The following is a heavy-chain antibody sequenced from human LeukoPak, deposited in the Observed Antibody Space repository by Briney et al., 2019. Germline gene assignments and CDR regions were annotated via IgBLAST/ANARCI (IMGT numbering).Heavy chain of an antibody. Sequence: PSETLSLTCTVSGGSISSDHWSWIRQPAGKGLEWIGHFYTSGSTNYNPSLKSRVTMSVDTSRNQFSLKLTSVTAADTAVYYCASGGTHYSLWGQGTLVTVSS. CDR1: GGSISSDH. D-gene: IGHD3-10*01. CDR3: ASGGTHYSL. V-gene: IGHV4-4*07. CDR2: FYTSGST. J-gene: IGHJ4*02.